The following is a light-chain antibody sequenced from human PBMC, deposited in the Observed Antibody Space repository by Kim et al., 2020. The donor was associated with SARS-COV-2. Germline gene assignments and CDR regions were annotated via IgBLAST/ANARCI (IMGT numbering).Light chain of an antibody. CDR2: AAS. V-gene: IGKV1-8*01. J-gene: IGKJ2*01. CDR3: QQYYSYPRT. CDR1: QGISSY. Sequence: SASTGDRVTITCRASQGISSYLAWYQQKPGKAPKLLIYAASTLQSGVPSRFSGSGSGTDFTLTISCLQSEDFATYYCQQYYSYPRTFGQWTKLEI.